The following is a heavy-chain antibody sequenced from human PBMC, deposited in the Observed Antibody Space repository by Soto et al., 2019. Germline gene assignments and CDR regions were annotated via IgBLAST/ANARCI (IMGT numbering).Heavy chain of an antibody. D-gene: IGHD1-26*01. Sequence: QVQLVQSGAEVKKPGSSVKVSCKASGGTFSSYAISWVRQAPGQGLEWMGGIIPIFGTANYAQKFQGRVTITADESTSTAYMELSSLSSEDTAVYYCARDARELLSNYWYFDLWGRGTLVTVSS. J-gene: IGHJ2*01. CDR2: IIPIFGTA. CDR3: ARDARELLSNYWYFDL. CDR1: GGTFSSYA. V-gene: IGHV1-69*01.